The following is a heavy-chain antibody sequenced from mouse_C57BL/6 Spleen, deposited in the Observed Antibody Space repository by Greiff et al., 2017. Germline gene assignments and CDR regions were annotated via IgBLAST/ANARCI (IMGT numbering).Heavy chain of an antibody. Sequence: VQLQQSGAELAKPGASVKLSCKASGYTFTSYWMHWVKQRPGQGLEWIGYINPSSGYTKYNQKFKDKATLTADKSSSTAYMQLSSLTYEDSAVYYCARYTTVVEVAMDYWGQGTSVTVSS. D-gene: IGHD1-1*01. J-gene: IGHJ4*01. V-gene: IGHV1-7*01. CDR1: GYTFTSYW. CDR2: INPSSGYT. CDR3: ARYTTVVEVAMDY.